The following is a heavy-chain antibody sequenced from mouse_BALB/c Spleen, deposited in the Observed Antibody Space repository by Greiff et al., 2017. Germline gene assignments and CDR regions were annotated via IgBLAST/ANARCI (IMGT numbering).Heavy chain of an antibody. V-gene: IGHV14-3*02. Sequence: EVQLQQSGAELVKPGASVKLSCTASGFNIKDTYMHWVKQRPEQGLEWIGRIDPANGNTKYDPKFQGKATITADTSSNTAYLQLSSLTSEDTAVYYCALVVAEDYFDDWGQGTTLTVSS. J-gene: IGHJ2*01. D-gene: IGHD1-1*01. CDR2: IDPANGNT. CDR3: ALVVAEDYFDD. CDR1: GFNIKDTY.